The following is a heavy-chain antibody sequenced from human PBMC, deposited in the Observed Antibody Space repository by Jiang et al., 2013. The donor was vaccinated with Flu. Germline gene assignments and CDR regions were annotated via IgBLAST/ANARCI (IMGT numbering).Heavy chain of an antibody. V-gene: IGHV3-33*05. CDR2: ISYDGSNK. D-gene: IGHD6-13*01. CDR1: GFTFSSYG. CDR3: ATLSSSQVP. J-gene: IGHJ5*02. Sequence: ASGFTFSSYGMHWVRQAPGKGLEWVAVISYDGSNKYYADSVKGRFTISRDNSKNTRYLQMNSLRAEDTAVYYCATLSSSQVPWGQGTLVTVSS.